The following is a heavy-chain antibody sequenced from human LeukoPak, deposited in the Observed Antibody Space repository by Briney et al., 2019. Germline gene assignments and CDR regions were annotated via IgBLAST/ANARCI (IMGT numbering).Heavy chain of an antibody. J-gene: IGHJ6*03. CDR2: INPNSGGT. D-gene: IGHD6-13*01. CDR1: GYTFTGYY. Sequence: TSVKVSCKASGYTFTGYYMHWVRQAPGQGLEWMGWINPNSGGTNYAQKFQGRVTMTRDTSISTAYMELSRLRSDDTAVYYCAREGAAAGTSLYYMDVWGKGTTVTVSS. V-gene: IGHV1-2*02. CDR3: AREGAAAGTSLYYMDV.